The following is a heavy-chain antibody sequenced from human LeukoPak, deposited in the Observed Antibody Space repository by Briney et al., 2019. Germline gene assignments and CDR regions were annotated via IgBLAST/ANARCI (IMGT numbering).Heavy chain of an antibody. Sequence: SQTLSLTCAVSGGSISSGGYSWSWIRQPPGKGLEWIGYLYHSGSTYYNPSLKSRVTISVDRSKNQFSLELSSVTAADTAVYYCARGIQEDYYDSSGYYYSCFDPWGQGTLVTVSS. CDR1: GGSISSGGYS. D-gene: IGHD3-22*01. CDR3: ARGIQEDYYDSSGYYYSCFDP. J-gene: IGHJ5*02. CDR2: LYHSGST. V-gene: IGHV4-30-2*01.